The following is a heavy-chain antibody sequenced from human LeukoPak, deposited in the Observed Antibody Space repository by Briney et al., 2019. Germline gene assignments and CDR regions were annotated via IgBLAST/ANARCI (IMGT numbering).Heavy chain of an antibody. CDR3: ATEIQNIAGRVY. Sequence: SETLSLTCTVSGGSISSYYWGWIRQAPGKGLEWIGNLYHSGSTYYNPSLKSRVSISVDTSKNQFSLNLSSVTAADTAVYYCATEIQNIAGRVYWGQGTLVTVSS. J-gene: IGHJ4*02. D-gene: IGHD6-6*01. V-gene: IGHV4-59*04. CDR2: LYHSGST. CDR1: GGSISSYY.